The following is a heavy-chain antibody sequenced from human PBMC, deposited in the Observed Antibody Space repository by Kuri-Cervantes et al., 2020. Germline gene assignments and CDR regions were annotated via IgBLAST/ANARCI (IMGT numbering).Heavy chain of an antibody. J-gene: IGHJ4*02. Sequence: ASVKVSCKASGYTFTSYDINWVRQATGQGLEWMGWINPNSGGTNYAQKFQGRVTMARDTSINTAYMELRRLRSDDTAVYYCAREVRDFDDPRGDYWGQGTLVTVSS. V-gene: IGHV1-2*02. CDR3: AREVRDFDDPRGDY. CDR2: INPNSGGT. CDR1: GYTFTSYD. D-gene: IGHD4-23*01.